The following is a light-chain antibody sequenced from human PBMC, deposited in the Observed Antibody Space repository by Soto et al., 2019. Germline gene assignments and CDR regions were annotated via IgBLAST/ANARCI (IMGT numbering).Light chain of an antibody. CDR1: QSVDSN. J-gene: IGKJ4*01. CDR2: GVS. Sequence: EIVMTQSPATLSVSPGERATLSCRASQSVDSNLAWYQQKPGQAPRLLIFGVSTRATGIPARFSGSGSGTDFTLTISSLQSEDFGVYFCQQDDNWPLTFGGGTKVDIK. CDR3: QQDDNWPLT. V-gene: IGKV3D-15*01.